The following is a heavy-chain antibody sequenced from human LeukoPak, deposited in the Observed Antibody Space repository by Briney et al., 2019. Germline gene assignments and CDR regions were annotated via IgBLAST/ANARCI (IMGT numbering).Heavy chain of an antibody. D-gene: IGHD3-16*01. Sequence: PSETLSLTCTVPGYSISSVYYWVWIRQPPGKGLEWIGSIYGSGSTYFNPSLKSRVTISVDTTTKQFSLNLCTVAAPDTPPYFFACPVGVLTDFWGQRTLVTVSS. CDR2: IYGSGST. CDR1: GYSISSVYY. CDR3: ACPVGVLTDF. J-gene: IGHJ4*02. V-gene: IGHV4-38-2*02.